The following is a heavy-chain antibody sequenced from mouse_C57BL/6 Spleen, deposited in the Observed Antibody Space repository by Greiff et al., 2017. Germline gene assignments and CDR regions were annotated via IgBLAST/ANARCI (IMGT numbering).Heavy chain of an antibody. CDR2: IDPANGNT. Sequence: EVQRVESVAELVRPGASVKLSCTASGFNIKNTYMHWVKQRPEQGLEWIGRIDPANGNTKYAPKFQGKATITADTSSNTAYLQLSSLTSEDTAIYYCATTVVATRAWFAYWGQGTLVTVSA. D-gene: IGHD1-1*01. CDR1: GFNIKNTY. V-gene: IGHV14-3*01. J-gene: IGHJ3*01. CDR3: ATTVVATRAWFAY.